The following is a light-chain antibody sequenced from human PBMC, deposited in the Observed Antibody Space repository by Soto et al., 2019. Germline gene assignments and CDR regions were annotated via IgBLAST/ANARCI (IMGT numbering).Light chain of an antibody. V-gene: IGKV2-30*02. J-gene: IGKJ1*01. CDR2: KVS. CDR3: MQGTHWPRT. Sequence: DVVMTQSPLSLPVTLGQPASISCRSSQSFVHSDGNTYLNWFQQMPGQSPRRLIYKVSTRDSGVPDRFSGSGSGTDFTLKISRVEAEDVGVYYCMQGTHWPRTFGQGTKVEI. CDR1: QSFVHSDGNTY.